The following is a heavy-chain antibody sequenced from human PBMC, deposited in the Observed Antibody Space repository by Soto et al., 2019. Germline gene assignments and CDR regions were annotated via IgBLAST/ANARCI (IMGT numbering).Heavy chain of an antibody. CDR1: GYTFTSYD. J-gene: IGHJ6*02. V-gene: IGHV1-8*01. CDR3: ARERTGTTSMDV. Sequence: QVQLVQSGAEVKKPGASVKVSCKASGYTFTSYDINWVRQATGQGLEWMGWMNPNSGNTGYAQKFQGRVTMNRHTTISTAYMELSSLRSDDTAVYYCARERTGTTSMDVWGQGTTVTVSS. CDR2: MNPNSGNT. D-gene: IGHD1-1*01.